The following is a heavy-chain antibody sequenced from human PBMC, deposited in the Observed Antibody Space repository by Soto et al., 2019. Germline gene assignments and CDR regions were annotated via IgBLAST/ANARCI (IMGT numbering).Heavy chain of an antibody. CDR3: ARQSSSSWRDYYYGMDV. D-gene: IGHD6-13*01. CDR1: GYSFTSYW. J-gene: IGHJ6*02. CDR2: IYSGDSDT. V-gene: IGHV5-51*01. Sequence: GESLKISCKGSGYSFTSYWIGWVRQMPGKGLEWMGIIYSGDSDTRYSPSFQGQVTISADKSISTAYLQWSSLKASDTAMYYCARQSSSSWRDYYYGMDVWGQGTTVTVSS.